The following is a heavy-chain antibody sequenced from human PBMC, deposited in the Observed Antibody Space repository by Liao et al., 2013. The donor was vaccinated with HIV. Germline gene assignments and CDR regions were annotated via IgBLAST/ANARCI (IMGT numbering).Heavy chain of an antibody. Sequence: QVQLQQWGAGLLKPSETLSLTCAVYGGSFSGYYWSWIRQPPGKGLEWIGEVNHSGSTNYNPSLKSRVTISVDTSKNQFSLKLSSVTAADTAVYYCARGPAQYCTSTSCYTREWSGARFDYWGQGTLVTVSS. CDR1: GGSFSGYY. J-gene: IGHJ4*02. CDR2: VNHSGST. V-gene: IGHV4-34*01. CDR3: ARGPAQYCTSTSCYTREWSGARFDY. D-gene: IGHD2-2*02.